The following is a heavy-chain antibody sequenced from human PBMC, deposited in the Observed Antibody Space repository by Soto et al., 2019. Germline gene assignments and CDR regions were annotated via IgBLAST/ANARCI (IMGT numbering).Heavy chain of an antibody. CDR1: GYTFTSYG. Sequence: QVHLVQSGAEVKKPGASVKVSCKASGYTFTSYGITWVRQAPGQGLEWMGWISAHNGNTDYAQKRQGRVIVTGDTSTSTAYMELRSLRSDDTAVYYCARGRYGDYWGQGALVTVSS. CDR3: ARGRYGDY. D-gene: IGHD1-1*01. J-gene: IGHJ4*02. CDR2: ISAHNGNT. V-gene: IGHV1-18*01.